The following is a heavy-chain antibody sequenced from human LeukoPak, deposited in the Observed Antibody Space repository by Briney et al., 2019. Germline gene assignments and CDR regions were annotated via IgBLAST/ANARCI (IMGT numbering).Heavy chain of an antibody. Sequence: SETLSLTRTVSGGSISSCYWSWIRQPAGKGLEWIGRIYTSGSTNYNPSLKSRVTMSVDTSKNQFSLKLSSVTAADTAVYYCAAIRPLWFGELAHWGQGTLVTVSS. CDR1: GGSISSCY. CDR2: IYTSGST. V-gene: IGHV4-4*07. D-gene: IGHD3-10*01. J-gene: IGHJ4*02. CDR3: AAIRPLWFGELAH.